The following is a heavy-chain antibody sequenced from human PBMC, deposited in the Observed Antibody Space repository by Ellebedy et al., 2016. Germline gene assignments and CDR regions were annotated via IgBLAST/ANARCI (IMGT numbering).Heavy chain of an antibody. D-gene: IGHD1-26*01. CDR3: ARGPTLGLDV. J-gene: IGHJ6*04. CDR1: RYTFTSYD. Sequence: ASVKVSXKASRYTFTSYDINWVRQATGQGLEWMGWMNPNSGNTGYAQKFQGRVTMTRDTSITTAYMELSRLQSDDTAVYYCARGPTLGLDVWGKGTTVTVSS. CDR2: MNPNSGNT. V-gene: IGHV1-8*01.